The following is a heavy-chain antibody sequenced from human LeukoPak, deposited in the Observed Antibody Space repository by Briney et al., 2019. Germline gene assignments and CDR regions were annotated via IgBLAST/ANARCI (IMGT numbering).Heavy chain of an antibody. CDR2: MSSSSGLI. D-gene: IGHD1-26*01. J-gene: IGHJ4*02. V-gene: IGHV3-21*01. CDR1: GFTSSRYS. CDR3: AREFDGSASGAGY. Sequence: GGSLRLSCAASGFTSSRYSMNRVRQAPGKGLEWVSSMSSSSGLIYYGDSVKGRFTVSRDNAERSLYLQMNSLRADDTAVYYCAREFDGSASGAGYWGQGTLVTVSS.